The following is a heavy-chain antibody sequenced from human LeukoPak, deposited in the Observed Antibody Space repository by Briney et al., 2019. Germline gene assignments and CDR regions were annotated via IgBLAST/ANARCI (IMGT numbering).Heavy chain of an antibody. V-gene: IGHV1-46*01. Sequence: ASVKVSCKASGYNFISYYMHWVRQAPGQGLEWMGIINPSGGSTSYAQKFQDRVTMTRDTSTSTVYMELNSLKSEDTAVYYCAREDVVLVDAVRYYYYGMDVSGQGTTVTVSS. CDR1: GYNFISYY. CDR3: AREDVVLVDAVRYYYYGMDV. J-gene: IGHJ6*02. D-gene: IGHD2-8*01. CDR2: INPSGGST.